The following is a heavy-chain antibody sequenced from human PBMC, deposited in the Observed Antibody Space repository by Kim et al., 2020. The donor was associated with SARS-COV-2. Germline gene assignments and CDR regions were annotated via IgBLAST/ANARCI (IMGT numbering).Heavy chain of an antibody. V-gene: IGHV7-4-1*02. D-gene: IGHD6-19*01. J-gene: IGHJ5*02. Sequence: ASVKVSCKASGYTFTSYGMNWVRQAPGQGLEWMGWINTNTGNPTDAQGFTGRFVFSLDTSVSTAYLQISSLKAEDTAVYDCARDSGVGGWYFGEAWWWFDPWGQGTRVTVSS. CDR2: INTNTGNP. CDR3: ARDSGVGGWYFGEAWWWFDP. CDR1: GYTFTSYG.